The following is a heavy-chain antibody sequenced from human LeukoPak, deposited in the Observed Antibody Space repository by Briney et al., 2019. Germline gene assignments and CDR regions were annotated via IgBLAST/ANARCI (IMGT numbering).Heavy chain of an antibody. V-gene: IGHV4-4*07. CDR3: ARETSYGDYDK. CDR1: GGSISSYY. CDR2: IYTTGST. D-gene: IGHD4-17*01. J-gene: IGHJ4*02. Sequence: SETLSLTCTVSGGSISSYYWSWIRQPAGKGLEWIGRIYTTGSTNYNPSLKSRVTTSVDTSKNQLSLKLSSVTAADTAVYYCARETSYGDYDKWGQGTLVTVPS.